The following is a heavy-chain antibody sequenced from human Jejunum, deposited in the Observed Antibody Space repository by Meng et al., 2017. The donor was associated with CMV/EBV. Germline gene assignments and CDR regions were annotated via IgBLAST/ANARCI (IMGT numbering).Heavy chain of an antibody. J-gene: IGHJ4*02. Sequence: SLKISCVASGFTLDTYWMSWVRQAPGRGLEWVANIRYDGGERYYVNSVEGRFFIYRDNARNTLYLQMNSLRGDDSAIYYCTRALDYWGQGTPVTVSS. CDR1: GFTLDTYW. V-gene: IGHV3-7*04. CDR3: TRALDY. CDR2: IRYDGGER.